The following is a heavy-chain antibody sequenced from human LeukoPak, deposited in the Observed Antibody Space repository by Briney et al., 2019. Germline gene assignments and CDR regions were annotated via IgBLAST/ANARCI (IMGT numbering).Heavy chain of an antibody. CDR1: GGSFSGYY. D-gene: IGHD2-2*01. CDR2: INHSGST. CDR3: ARDTYQLLISEVRQYYYYYYMDV. Sequence: SETLSLTCAVYGGSFSGYYWSWIRQPPGKGLEWIGEINHSGSTNYNPSLKSRVTISVDTSKNQFSLKLSSVTAADPAVYYCARDTYQLLISEVRQYYYYYYMDVWGKGTTVTVSS. J-gene: IGHJ6*03. V-gene: IGHV4-34*01.